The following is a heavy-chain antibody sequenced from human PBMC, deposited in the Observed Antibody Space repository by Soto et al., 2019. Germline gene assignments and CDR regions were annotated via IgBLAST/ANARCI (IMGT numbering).Heavy chain of an antibody. J-gene: IGHJ4*02. Sequence: XESLRLSCVASGFVVSSYCMSWVRQAPGQGLEWVANIKKDGSEEYYVDSVKGRFTISRDSAKNSLYPQMNSLRAEDTAVYYCATTSDTGYIFDLCGQRTLVTVSS. D-gene: IGHD3-9*01. V-gene: IGHV3-7*01. CDR1: GFVVSSYC. CDR3: ATTSDTGYIFDL. CDR2: IKKDGSEE.